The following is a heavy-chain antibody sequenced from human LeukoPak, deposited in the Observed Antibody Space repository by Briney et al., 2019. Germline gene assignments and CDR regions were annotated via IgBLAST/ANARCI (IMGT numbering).Heavy chain of an antibody. CDR3: AKDSAAPITITMVRGRWYFDY. CDR2: IRYDGTNK. CDR1: GFTFSSYG. D-gene: IGHD3-10*01. V-gene: IGHV3-30*02. J-gene: IGHJ4*02. Sequence: GGSLRLSCAASGFTFSSYGMHWVRQAPGKGLERVTFIRYDGTNKYYADSVKGRFTISRDNSKNTLYLQMNSLRAEDTAVYYCAKDSAAPITITMVRGRWYFDYGGQGPLVTVSA.